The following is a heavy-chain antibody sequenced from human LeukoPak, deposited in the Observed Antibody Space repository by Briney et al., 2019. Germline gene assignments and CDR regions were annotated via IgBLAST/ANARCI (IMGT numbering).Heavy chain of an antibody. J-gene: IGHJ4*02. V-gene: IGHV3-43D*03. CDR3: ARDSQDCSASTCYFDY. Sequence: GGSLRLSCAASGFTFDDYAMHWVRQSPGKGLQWMSFISWDSRSVYYADSVKGRFAISRDNNKKSVFLQMNSLTAEDTAFYYCARDSQDCSASTCYFDYWGQGTLVTVSA. D-gene: IGHD2-15*01. CDR2: ISWDSRSV. CDR1: GFTFDDYA.